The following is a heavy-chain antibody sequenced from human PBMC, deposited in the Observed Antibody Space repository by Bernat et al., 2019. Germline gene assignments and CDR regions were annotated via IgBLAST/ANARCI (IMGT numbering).Heavy chain of an antibody. D-gene: IGHD4-17*01. V-gene: IGHV3-53*04. Sequence: EVQLEESGGGLVQPGGSLRLSCAVSGITVTSYYMSWVRQAPGKGLEWVQVVLNVGHTYYTDSVKGRFTVFRHNSNNTLSLQMNSLGLEDTAVYYCAGSVTTPGGFDVWGQGAMVTVSS. CDR1: GITVTSYY. J-gene: IGHJ3*01. CDR3: AGSVTTPGGFDV. CDR2: VLNVGHT.